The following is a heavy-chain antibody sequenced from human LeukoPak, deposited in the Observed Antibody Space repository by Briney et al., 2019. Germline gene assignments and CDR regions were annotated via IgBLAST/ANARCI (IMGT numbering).Heavy chain of an antibody. D-gene: IGHD2-15*01. CDR1: GFTVSSNY. V-gene: IGHV3-53*04. Sequence: GGSLRLSCAASGFTVSSNYMDWVRQAPGKGLEWVSVVYSGGSTYYADSVKGRFTISRHNSKNTLYLQMNSLRAEDTAVYFCARESGGGGYYYGMDVWGQGTTVTASS. CDR3: ARESGGGGYYYGMDV. J-gene: IGHJ6*02. CDR2: VYSGGST.